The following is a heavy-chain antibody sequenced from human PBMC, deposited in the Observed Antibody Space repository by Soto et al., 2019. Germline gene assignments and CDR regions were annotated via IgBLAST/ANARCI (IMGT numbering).Heavy chain of an antibody. CDR1: GFTFSSYA. CDR2: IWFDGSNK. J-gene: IGHJ4*02. CDR3: ARGQLPAATTYFDF. V-gene: IGHV3-33*01. D-gene: IGHD2-15*01. Sequence: QVHLVESGGGVVQPGGSLRLSCAASGFTFSSYAIHWVRQAPGKGLEWVAIIWFDGSNKYYADSVKGRFSISRDNSKNPLFLQMDSLRAEDTAVNYCARGQLPAATTYFDFWGQGTLVIVSS.